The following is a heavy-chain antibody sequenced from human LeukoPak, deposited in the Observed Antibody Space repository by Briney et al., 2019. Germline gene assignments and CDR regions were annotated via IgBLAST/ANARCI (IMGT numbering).Heavy chain of an antibody. Sequence: GGSLRLSCAASGFTFSSYSMNWVRQAPGKGLEWVSYISSSSSTIYYADSVKGRFTISRDNAKNSLYLQMNSLRAEDTAVYYCARDAFIAAAGLGIYYMDVWGKGTTVTISS. CDR3: ARDAFIAAAGLGIYYMDV. CDR1: GFTFSSYS. V-gene: IGHV3-48*04. J-gene: IGHJ6*03. CDR2: ISSSSSTI. D-gene: IGHD6-13*01.